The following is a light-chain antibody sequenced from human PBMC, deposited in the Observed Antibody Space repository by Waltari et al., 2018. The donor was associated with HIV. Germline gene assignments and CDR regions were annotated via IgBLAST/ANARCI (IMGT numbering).Light chain of an antibody. Sequence: QSVLTQPPSASGTPGQRVTISCSGSSSNIGSYTVHWYQQLPGTAPKLLIYSNNQRPSGVPDRCSGSKSGTSASLAISGLQSEDEADYYCAAWDDSLNGWVFGGGTKLTVL. CDR2: SNN. J-gene: IGLJ3*02. CDR1: SSNIGSYT. V-gene: IGLV1-44*01. CDR3: AAWDDSLNGWV.